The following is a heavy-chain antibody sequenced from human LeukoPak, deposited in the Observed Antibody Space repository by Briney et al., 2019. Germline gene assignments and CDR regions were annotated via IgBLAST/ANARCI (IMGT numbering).Heavy chain of an antibody. V-gene: IGHV3-7*01. CDR3: ARATTTILRYFDWFSPEGAFDI. CDR1: GFTFSSYW. J-gene: IGHJ3*02. Sequence: GGSLRLSCAASGFTFSSYWMSWVRQAPGKGLEWVANIKQDGSEKYYVDSVKGRFTISRDNAKNSLYLQMNSLRAEDTAVYYCARATTTILRYFDWFSPEGAFDIWGQGTTVTVSS. D-gene: IGHD3-9*01. CDR2: IKQDGSEK.